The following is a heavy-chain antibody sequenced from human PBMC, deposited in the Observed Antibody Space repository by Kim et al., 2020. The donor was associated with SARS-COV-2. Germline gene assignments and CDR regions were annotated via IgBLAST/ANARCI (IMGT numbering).Heavy chain of an antibody. D-gene: IGHD2-15*01. V-gene: IGHV3-7*01. CDR2: IKEDGTES. J-gene: IGHJ4*02. CDR1: GFTFSTNW. CDR3: ARDRRYSLDY. Sequence: GSLRLSCVASGFTFSTNWMSWARQVPGKGLEWVAKIKEDGTESYYGSSVEGRFTISSDNAKNSLYLEMHSLSAEDTAVYYCARDRRYSLDYWGQGTLVTVSS.